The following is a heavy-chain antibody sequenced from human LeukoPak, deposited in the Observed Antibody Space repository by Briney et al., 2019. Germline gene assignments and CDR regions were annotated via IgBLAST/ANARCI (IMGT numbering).Heavy chain of an antibody. J-gene: IGHJ4*02. D-gene: IGHD2/OR15-2a*01. CDR2: LSYTGKT. V-gene: IGHV4-59*01. CDR3: SVGYFEPFDH. Sequence: SETLSLTCAVSGASFSSYYWNWIRQLPGKGLEWIGCLSYTGKTDYNPSLTSRVTISLDTSKNQVSLKLRSVTPADTAVYYCSVGYFEPFDHWGQGTRVTVPS. CDR1: GASFSSYY.